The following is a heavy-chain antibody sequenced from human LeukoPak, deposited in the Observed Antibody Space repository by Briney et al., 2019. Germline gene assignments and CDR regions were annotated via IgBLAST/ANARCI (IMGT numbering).Heavy chain of an antibody. J-gene: IGHJ4*02. CDR3: AGAGGFFSPFGY. D-gene: IGHD3-3*01. Sequence: SETLSLTCTVSGGSISSGGYYWSWIRQHPGKGLEWIGYIYYSGSTYYNPSLKSRVTISVDTSKNQFSLKLSSVTAADTAVYYCAGAGGFFSPFGYWGQGTLVTVSS. CDR1: GGSISSGGYY. V-gene: IGHV4-31*03. CDR2: IYYSGST.